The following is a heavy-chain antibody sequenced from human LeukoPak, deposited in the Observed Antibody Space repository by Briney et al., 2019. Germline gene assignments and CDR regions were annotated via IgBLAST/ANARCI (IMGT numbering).Heavy chain of an antibody. V-gene: IGHV4-39*01. CDR2: IYYSGST. D-gene: IGHD6-13*01. CDR1: GGSISSSSYH. CDR3: ARHKDGSSWYTFDY. Sequence: ASETLSLTCTVSGGSISSSSYHWGWIRQPPGKGLEWIGSIYYSGSTYYNPSLKSRVTISVDTSKNQFSLKLSSVTAADTAVYYCARHKDGSSWYTFDYWGQGTLVTVSS. J-gene: IGHJ4*02.